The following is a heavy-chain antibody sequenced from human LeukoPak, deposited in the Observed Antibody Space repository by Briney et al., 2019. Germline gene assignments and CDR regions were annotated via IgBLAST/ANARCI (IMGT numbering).Heavy chain of an antibody. CDR3: ARLGFSVDAFDI. CDR1: GGSISSYY. CDR2: IYYSGST. V-gene: IGHV4-59*08. D-gene: IGHD2/OR15-2a*01. J-gene: IGHJ3*02. Sequence: SETLSLTCTVSGGSISSYYWSWIRQPPGKGPEWIGYIYYSGSTNYNPSLKSRVTISVDTSKNQFSLKLSSVTAADTAVYYCARLGFSVDAFDIWGQGTMVTVSS.